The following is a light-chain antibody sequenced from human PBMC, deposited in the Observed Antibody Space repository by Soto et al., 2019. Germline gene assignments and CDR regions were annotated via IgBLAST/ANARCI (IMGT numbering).Light chain of an antibody. V-gene: IGKV3-20*01. CDR2: GAS. Sequence: EIVLTQSPATLSLSPGERATLSCRDSQSVSSNLAWYQQKPGQAPRLLIYGASTRATGIPARFSGSGSGTDFTLTISRLEPEDFAVYYCQPYGSSGTFGQGTKVDIK. CDR3: QPYGSSGT. CDR1: QSVSSN. J-gene: IGKJ1*01.